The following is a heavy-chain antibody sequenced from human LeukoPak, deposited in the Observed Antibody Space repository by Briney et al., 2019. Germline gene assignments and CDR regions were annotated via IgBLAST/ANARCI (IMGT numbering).Heavy chain of an antibody. V-gene: IGHV3-11*04. Sequence: GGSLRLSCAASGFTFSDYYMSWIRQAPGKGLEWVSYISSSGSTIYYADSVKGRFTISRDNAKSSLYLQMNSLRAEDTAVYYCARGNWFGELLFDYWGQGTLVTVSS. CDR3: ARGNWFGELLFDY. CDR2: ISSSGSTI. CDR1: GFTFSDYY. D-gene: IGHD3-10*01. J-gene: IGHJ4*02.